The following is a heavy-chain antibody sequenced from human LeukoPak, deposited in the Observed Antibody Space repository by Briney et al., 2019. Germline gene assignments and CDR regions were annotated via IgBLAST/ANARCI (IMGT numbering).Heavy chain of an antibody. CDR2: ISAYNGNT. CDR1: GYTFTSYG. CDR3: AREYSSLPYYYYMDV. D-gene: IGHD6-13*01. Sequence: GASVKVSCKASGYTFTSYGISWVRQAPGQGLEWMGWISAYNGNTNYAQKFQGRVTITADKSTSTAYMELSSLRSEDTAVYYCAREYSSLPYYYYMDVWGKGTTVTVSS. J-gene: IGHJ6*03. V-gene: IGHV1-18*01.